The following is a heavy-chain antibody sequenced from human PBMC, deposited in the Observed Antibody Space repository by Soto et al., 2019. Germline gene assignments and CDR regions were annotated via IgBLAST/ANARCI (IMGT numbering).Heavy chain of an antibody. D-gene: IGHD1-26*01. CDR3: ARGSYSGSFGAAGS. CDR1: GGTFSNNA. V-gene: IGHV1-69*06. CDR2: ITPLFGTA. J-gene: IGHJ5*02. Sequence: QVQLVQSGAEVKKPGSSVKVSCKASGGTFSNNAVSWVRQAPGQGLEWMGGITPLFGTATYTQKFQGRVTITAYKSTNTSYMELTGLTSEDTAIYFCARGSYSGSFGAAGSWGQGTLVSVSS.